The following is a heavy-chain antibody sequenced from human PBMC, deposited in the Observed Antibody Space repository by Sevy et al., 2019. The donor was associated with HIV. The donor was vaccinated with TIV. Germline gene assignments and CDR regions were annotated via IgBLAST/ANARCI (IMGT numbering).Heavy chain of an antibody. J-gene: IGHJ4*02. CDR3: ARDLYSGYDFRFDY. V-gene: IGHV3-30-3*01. Sequence: GGSLRLSCAASGFTFSSYAMHWVRQAPGKGLEWVAVISYDGSNKYYADSVKGRFTISRDNSKNTLYLQMNSLRAEDKAVYYCARDLYSGYDFRFDYWGQGTLVTVSS. CDR1: GFTFSSYA. D-gene: IGHD5-12*01. CDR2: ISYDGSNK.